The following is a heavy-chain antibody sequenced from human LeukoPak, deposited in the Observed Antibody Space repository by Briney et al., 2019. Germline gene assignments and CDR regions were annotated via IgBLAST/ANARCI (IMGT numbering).Heavy chain of an antibody. Sequence: SETLSLTCTVSGGSIATTGYYWGWIRQPPGKGLEWIGNIYHYGTTYYNSSLKSRVTISIDTSKNQFSLKLSSVTAADTAVYYCARSGSGYLRYYFDYWGQGTLVTVSS. CDR3: ARSGSGYLRYYFDY. D-gene: IGHD5-12*01. J-gene: IGHJ4*02. CDR1: GGSIATTGYY. CDR2: IYHYGTT. V-gene: IGHV4-39*07.